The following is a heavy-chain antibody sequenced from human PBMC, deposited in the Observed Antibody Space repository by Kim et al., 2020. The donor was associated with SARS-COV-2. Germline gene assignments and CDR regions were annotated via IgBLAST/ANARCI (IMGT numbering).Heavy chain of an antibody. CDR3: ARDRGTYDYVWGSPSYYYGMDV. CDR1: GGSISSGGYY. D-gene: IGHD3-16*01. J-gene: IGHJ6*02. Sequence: SETLSLTCTVSGGSISSGGYYWSWIRQHPGKGLEWIGYIYYSGSTYYNPSLKSRVTISVDTSKNQFSLKLSSVTAADTAVYYCARDRGTYDYVWGSPSYYYGMDVWGQGTTVTVSS. V-gene: IGHV4-31*03. CDR2: IYYSGST.